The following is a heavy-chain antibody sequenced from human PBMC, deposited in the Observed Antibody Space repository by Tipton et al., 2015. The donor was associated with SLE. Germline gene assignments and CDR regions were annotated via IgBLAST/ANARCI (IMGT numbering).Heavy chain of an antibody. J-gene: IGHJ4*02. V-gene: IGHV1-8*01. CDR1: GYTFTSYD. Sequence: QLVQSGAEVKKPGASVKVSCKAPGYTFTSYDINWVRQATGQGLEWMGWMNPNSGDAGYALKFQGRVTMTRNISKSTAYMELSSLRSGDTAVYYCARRWDCSGGSCQGSFGYCGQGTLVAVSS. CDR2: MNPNSGDA. D-gene: IGHD2-15*01. CDR3: ARRWDCSGGSCQGSFGY.